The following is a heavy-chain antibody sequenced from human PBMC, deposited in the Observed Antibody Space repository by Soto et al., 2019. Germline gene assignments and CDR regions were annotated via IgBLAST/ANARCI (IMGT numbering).Heavy chain of an antibody. J-gene: IGHJ4*02. D-gene: IGHD2-2*01. CDR3: ARGYCSSTSCHFDY. CDR2: INPNSGGT. V-gene: IGHV1-2*04. CDR1: GYTFTGQY. Sequence: QVQLVQSGAEVKKPGASMKVSCKASGYTFTGQYIHWVRQAPGQGLEWMGWINPNSGGTNYAQKFQGWVTITSETSISTAYMELSRLRSDDTAVYYCARGYCSSTSCHFDYWGQGTLVTVSS.